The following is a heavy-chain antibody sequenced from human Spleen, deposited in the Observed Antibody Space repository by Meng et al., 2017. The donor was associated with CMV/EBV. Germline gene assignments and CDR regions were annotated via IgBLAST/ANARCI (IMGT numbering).Heavy chain of an antibody. CDR1: GGSISTSTYH. CDR2: IYYSGTT. D-gene: IGHD3-3*01. Sequence: SETLSLTCTVSGGSISTSTYHWGWVRQPPGKGLEWIGTIYYSGTTYYNPSLRSRVTISVDTDTDQFSLKLASVTAADTAVYYCARQGPGRSGPTYGLGGMDVWGQGTTVTVSS. J-gene: IGHJ6*02. CDR3: ARQGPGRSGPTYGLGGMDV. V-gene: IGHV4-39*01.